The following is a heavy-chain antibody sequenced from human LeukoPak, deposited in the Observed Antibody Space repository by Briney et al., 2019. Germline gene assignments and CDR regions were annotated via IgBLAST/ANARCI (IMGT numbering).Heavy chain of an antibody. J-gene: IGHJ5*02. CDR2: TYYRSKWYN. Sequence: SQTLSLTCAISGDSVSSNSAGWNWIRQSPSRGLEWLGRTYYRSKWYNDYAVSVRGRITVNPDTSKNQFSLHLNSVTPEDTAVYYCARRLTQYDCFDPWGQGILVTVSS. CDR1: GDSVSSNSAG. D-gene: IGHD2-2*01. V-gene: IGHV6-1*01. CDR3: ARRLTQYDCFDP.